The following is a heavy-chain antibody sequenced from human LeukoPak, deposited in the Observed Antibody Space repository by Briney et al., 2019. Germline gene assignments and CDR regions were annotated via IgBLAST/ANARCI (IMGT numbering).Heavy chain of an antibody. J-gene: IGHJ4*02. V-gene: IGHV3-21*01. CDR2: ISSSSTYI. CDR3: ARAGWLVRRFDY. D-gene: IGHD6-19*01. Sequence: GGSLRLSCAASGFTFDSFSINWVRQAPGKGLEWVASISSSSTYIYYGGSVKGRFTISRDNSKNTLYLQMNSLRAEDTAVYYCARAGWLVRRFDYWGQGTLVTVSS. CDR1: GFTFDSFS.